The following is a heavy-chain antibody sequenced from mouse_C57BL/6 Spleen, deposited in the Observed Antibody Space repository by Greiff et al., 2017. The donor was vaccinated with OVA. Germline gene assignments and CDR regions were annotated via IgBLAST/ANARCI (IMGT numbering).Heavy chain of an antibody. J-gene: IGHJ4*01. Sequence: VQLQESGAELVRPGTSVKLSCKASGYAFTNYLIEWVKQRPGQGLEWIGVINPGSGGTNYNEKFKGKATLTADKSSSTAYMQLSSLTSEDSAVYFCARPTTDYYAMDYWGQGTSVTVSS. D-gene: IGHD2-12*01. CDR2: INPGSGGT. V-gene: IGHV1-54*01. CDR3: ARPTTDYYAMDY. CDR1: GYAFTNYL.